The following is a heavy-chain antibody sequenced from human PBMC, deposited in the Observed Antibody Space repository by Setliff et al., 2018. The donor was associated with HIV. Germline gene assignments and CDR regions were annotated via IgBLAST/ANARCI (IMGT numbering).Heavy chain of an antibody. CDR1: GFTFNNYW. CDR2: IRYDGSEK. CDR3: VKGDNFWTGYSTYFEFDP. D-gene: IGHD3-3*01. Sequence: LRLSCAASGFTFNNYWMTWVRQTPEKGLEWVTFIRYDGSEKFYADSVRGRFTISRDNSKNKLYLQMNSLRIEDTAIYYCVKGDNFWTGYSTYFEFDPWGQGTLVTVSS. V-gene: IGHV3-30*02. J-gene: IGHJ5*02.